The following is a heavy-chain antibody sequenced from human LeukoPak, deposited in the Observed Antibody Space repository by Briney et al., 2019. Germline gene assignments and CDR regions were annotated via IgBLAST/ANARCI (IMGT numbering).Heavy chain of an antibody. D-gene: IGHD3-3*01. J-gene: IGHJ4*02. Sequence: PGGSLRLSCAASGFTFGSYAMSWVRQAPGKGLEWVSGISGSGGSTYYADSVKGRFTISRDNSKNTLYLQMNSLRAEDTAVYYCAKSRSGIYYFDYWGQGTLVTVSS. V-gene: IGHV3-23*01. CDR3: AKSRSGIYYFDY. CDR1: GFTFGSYA. CDR2: ISGSGGST.